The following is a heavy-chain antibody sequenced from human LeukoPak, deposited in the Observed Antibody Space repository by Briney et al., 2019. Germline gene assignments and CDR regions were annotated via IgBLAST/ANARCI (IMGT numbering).Heavy chain of an antibody. D-gene: IGHD6-19*01. CDR2: IYYSGST. CDR3: ARDRGRSSGWPEDHDAFDI. V-gene: IGHV4-39*07. Sequence: SETLSLTCTVSGGSISSSSYYWGWIRQPPGKGLEWIGSIYYSGSTYYNPSLKSRVTISVDTSKNQFSLKLSSVTAADTAVYYCARDRGRSSGWPEDHDAFDIWGQGTMVTVSS. J-gene: IGHJ3*02. CDR1: GGSISSSSYY.